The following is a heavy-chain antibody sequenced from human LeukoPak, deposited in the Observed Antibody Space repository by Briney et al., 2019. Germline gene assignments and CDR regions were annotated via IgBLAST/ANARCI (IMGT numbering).Heavy chain of an antibody. D-gene: IGHD3-3*01. V-gene: IGHV3-23*01. Sequence: GGSVRLSCAASGFTFSSYAMSWVRQAPGKGLEWVSAISGSGGSTYYADSVKGRFTISRDNSKNTLYLQMNSLRAEDTAVYYCAKDTAIARFLEWLLFFDYWGQGTLVTVSS. CDR3: AKDTAIARFLEWLLFFDY. CDR1: GFTFSSYA. J-gene: IGHJ4*02. CDR2: ISGSGGST.